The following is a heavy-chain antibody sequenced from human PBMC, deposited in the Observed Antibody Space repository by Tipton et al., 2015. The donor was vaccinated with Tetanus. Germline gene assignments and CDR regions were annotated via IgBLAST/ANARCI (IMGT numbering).Heavy chain of an antibody. D-gene: IGHD2-15*01. V-gene: IGHV3-33*01. CDR2: SWYDGTDQ. CDR1: GFIFSSYG. CDR3: AREADCSGGSCFSGDFDS. J-gene: IGHJ4*02. Sequence: SLRLSCAASGFIFSSYGIHWVRQAPGKGLEWVAVSWYDGTDQYYADSVKGRFTLSRDNSKNTLYLQMNSLRAEDTALYYCAREADCSGGSCFSGDFDSWGQGTRVTVSS.